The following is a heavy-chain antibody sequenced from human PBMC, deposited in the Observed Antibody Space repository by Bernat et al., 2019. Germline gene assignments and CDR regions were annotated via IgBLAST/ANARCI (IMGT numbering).Heavy chain of an antibody. D-gene: IGHD2-2*01. V-gene: IGHV4-30-4*01. CDR3: ARESTVVPAAIPGWFDP. J-gene: IGHJ5*02. Sequence: QVQLQESGPGLVKPSQTLSLTCTVSGGSISSGDYYWSWIRQPPGKGLEWIGYIYYSGSTYYNPSLKSRVTISVDTSKNQFSLKLSSVTAADTAVYYCARESTVVPAAIPGWFDPWGQGTLVTVSS. CDR1: GGSISSGDYY. CDR2: IYYSGST.